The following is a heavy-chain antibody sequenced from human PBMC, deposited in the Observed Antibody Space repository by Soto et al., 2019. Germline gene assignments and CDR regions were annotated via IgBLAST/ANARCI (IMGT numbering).Heavy chain of an antibody. CDR3: ARVPTYYHYGMDV. V-gene: IGHV5-10-1*01. Sequence: GASLKIACDASGYSFSTYWIGGVRQLPGKGLELMGRINPSDSFTNYSPSFEGHVTISADKSISTAYLQWSSLKASDTAMYYCARVPTYYHYGMDVWGQGTTVTAP. CDR2: INPSDSFT. J-gene: IGHJ6*02. CDR1: GYSFSTYW.